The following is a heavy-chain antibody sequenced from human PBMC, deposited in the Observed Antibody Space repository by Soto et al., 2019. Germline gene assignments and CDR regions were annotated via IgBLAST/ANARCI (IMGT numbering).Heavy chain of an antibody. CDR2: IYHSGST. CDR3: ARGTRYCSGGSCYSWLDP. D-gene: IGHD2-15*01. V-gene: IGHV4-30-2*01. J-gene: IGHJ5*02. CDR1: GGSISSGGYS. Sequence: SETLSLTCAVSGGSISSGGYSWSWIRQPPGKCLEWIGYIYHSGSTYYNPSLKSRVTISVDRSKNQFSLKLSSVTAADTAVYYCARGTRYCSGGSCYSWLDPWGQGTLVTVYS.